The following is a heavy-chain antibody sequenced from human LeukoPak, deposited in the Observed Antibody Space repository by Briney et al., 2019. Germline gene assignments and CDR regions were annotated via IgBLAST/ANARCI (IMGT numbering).Heavy chain of an antibody. CDR2: ISYDGSNK. D-gene: IGHD2/OR15-2a*01. CDR3: TAGDFLPFFDP. Sequence: GGSLRLSCAASGFTFSSYAVHWVRQAPGKGLEWVALISYDGSNKYYADSVKGRFTISRDNSKNTLYLQMNSLGTEDTAVYYCTAGDFLPFFDPWGQGTLVTVSS. J-gene: IGHJ5*02. V-gene: IGHV3-30*04. CDR1: GFTFSSYA.